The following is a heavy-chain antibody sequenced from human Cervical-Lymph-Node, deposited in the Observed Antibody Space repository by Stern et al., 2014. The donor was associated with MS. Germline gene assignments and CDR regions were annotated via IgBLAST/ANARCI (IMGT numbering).Heavy chain of an antibody. CDR1: GGSISSDDYY. V-gene: IGHV4-30-4*01. CDR3: VILVPEYSNYFDP. CDR2: ISYSGST. J-gene: IGHJ5*02. D-gene: IGHD2-2*01. Sequence: QLQLQESGPGLVKPSQTLSLTCSVSGGSISSDDYYWSWIRQPPGKGLEWIGYISYSGSTYYNPSLESRVTISRDTSKNQFSLKLSSVTAADTAVYYCVILVPEYSNYFDPWGQGTLVTVSS.